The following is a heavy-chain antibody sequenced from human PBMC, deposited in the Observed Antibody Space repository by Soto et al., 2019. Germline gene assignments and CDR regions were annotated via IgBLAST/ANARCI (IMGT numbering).Heavy chain of an antibody. CDR2: INHSGST. V-gene: IGHV4-34*01. CDR3: ARTVGNYYFDY. D-gene: IGHD1-26*01. CDR1: GGSFSGYY. Sequence: SETLSLTCAVYGGSFSGYYWSWIRQPPGKGLEWIGEINHSGSTNYNPSLKSRVTISVDTSKNQFSLKLSSVTAADTAVYYCARTVGNYYFDYWGQGTLVTVSS. J-gene: IGHJ4*02.